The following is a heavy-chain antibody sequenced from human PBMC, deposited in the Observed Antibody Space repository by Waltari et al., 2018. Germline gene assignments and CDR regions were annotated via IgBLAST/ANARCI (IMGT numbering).Heavy chain of an antibody. CDR3: VREGSSSSSWFDP. CDR1: GGSIGRNTFY. V-gene: IGHV4-39*07. Sequence: QVQLQESGPGLVKSSETLSLTCTVSGGSIGRNTFYWAWIRQPPGKRMEWRASINYSGSTYYMPSRKSRVTISGETSRNQLSLRLTAVTAADTAVYFGVREGSSSSSWFDPWGQGTLVTVSS. D-gene: IGHD6-6*01. J-gene: IGHJ5*02. CDR2: INYSGST.